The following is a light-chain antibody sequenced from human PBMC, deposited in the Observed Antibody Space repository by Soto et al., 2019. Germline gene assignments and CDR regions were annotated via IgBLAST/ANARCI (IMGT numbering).Light chain of an antibody. J-gene: IGKJ1*01. V-gene: IGKV1-39*01. CDR2: SAS. CDR1: QSISTY. CDR3: QQSYSSPPT. Sequence: DIQMTQSPSSLSASIGDEVTITCRASQSISTYLNWYEQKPGKAPKLLIYSASRLQSAVPSRFSSRRSGTDFTLTISSLQPEDFATYYCQQSYSSPPTFGQGTKVDIK.